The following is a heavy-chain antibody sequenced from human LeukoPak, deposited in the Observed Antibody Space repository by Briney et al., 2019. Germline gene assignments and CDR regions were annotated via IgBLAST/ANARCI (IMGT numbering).Heavy chain of an antibody. CDR3: AKFRCIPTTVTQD. V-gene: IGHV3-23*01. CDR1: GFTFRNYA. Sequence: PGGSLRLSCAASGFTFRNYAMGLVRQAPGEGLEGVSTSSGSGDDTYSADSGKGRLTLSITNSKHTLYLQISGLRAEGTAVYYCAKFRCIPTTVTQDWGQGTLVTVSS. D-gene: IGHD4-17*01. J-gene: IGHJ1*01. CDR2: SSGSGDDT.